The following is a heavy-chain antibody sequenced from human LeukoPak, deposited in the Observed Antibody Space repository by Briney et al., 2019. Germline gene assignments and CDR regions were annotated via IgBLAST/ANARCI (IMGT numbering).Heavy chain of an antibody. CDR3: ATGYSSSWYSLLDYYYMDV. D-gene: IGHD6-13*01. J-gene: IGHJ6*03. Sequence: ASVKVSCKASGYTFTSYDINWVRQATGQGLEWMGWMNPNSGNTGYAQKFQGRVTMTRNTSISTAYMELSSLRSEDTAVYYCATGYSSSWYSLLDYYYMDVWGKGTTVTISS. V-gene: IGHV1-8*01. CDR1: GYTFTSYD. CDR2: MNPNSGNT.